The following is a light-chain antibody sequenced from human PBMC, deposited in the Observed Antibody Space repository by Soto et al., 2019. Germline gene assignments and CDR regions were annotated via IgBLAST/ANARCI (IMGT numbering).Light chain of an antibody. V-gene: IGLV3-1*01. CDR2: QDS. CDR1: KLGDKY. Sequence: SYELTQPPSVSVSPGQTASIPCSGDKLGDKYACWYQQKPGQSPVLVIYQDSKRPSGIPERFSGSNSGNTATLTISGTQAMDEADYYCQAWDSSTLVFGTGTKLTVL. CDR3: QAWDSSTLV. J-gene: IGLJ1*01.